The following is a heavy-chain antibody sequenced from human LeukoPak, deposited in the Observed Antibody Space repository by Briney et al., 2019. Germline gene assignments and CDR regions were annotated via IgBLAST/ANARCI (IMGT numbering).Heavy chain of an antibody. J-gene: IGHJ4*02. V-gene: IGHV3-23*01. CDR1: GFTFSSYA. Sequence: PGGSLRLSCAASGFTFSSYAMSWVRQAPGKGLEWVSAISGSGGSTYYADSVKGRFTISRDNSKNTLYLQMNSLRAEDTAVYYCAKSLYNWNDVGVDYWGQGTLVTVSS. CDR2: ISGSGGST. CDR3: AKSLYNWNDVGVDY. D-gene: IGHD1-1*01.